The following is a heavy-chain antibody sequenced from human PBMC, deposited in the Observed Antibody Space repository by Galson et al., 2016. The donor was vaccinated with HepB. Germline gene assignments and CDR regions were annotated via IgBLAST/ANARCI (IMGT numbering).Heavy chain of an antibody. CDR3: AREVQQGYYGSGTAVDY. D-gene: IGHD3-10*01. J-gene: IGHJ4*02. CDR1: GFTVSHNY. V-gene: IGHV3-66*03. CDR2: IYSNGVT. Sequence: SLRLSCAASGFTVSHNYMRWVRQAPGKGLEWVALIYSNGVTDYADSVKGRFTISRDNSKNTVDLQMNSLTADDTALYYCAREVQQGYYGSGTAVDYWGQGTLVTVSS.